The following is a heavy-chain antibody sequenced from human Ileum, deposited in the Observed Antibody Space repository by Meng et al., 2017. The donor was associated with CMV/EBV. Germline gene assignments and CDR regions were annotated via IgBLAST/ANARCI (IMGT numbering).Heavy chain of an antibody. CDR3: VRGTSNWNGVDY. CDR2: INSDGSKT. V-gene: IGHV3-74*01. J-gene: IGHJ4*02. Sequence: GESLKISCAASGFNFSSFWMHWVRQTPGKRLEWVSPINSDGSKTRYVDSVKGRFTISRDNAKSTLYLQMNSLRAEDTAVYYCVRGTSNWNGVDYWGQGALVTVSS. D-gene: IGHD1-1*01. CDR1: GFNFSSFW.